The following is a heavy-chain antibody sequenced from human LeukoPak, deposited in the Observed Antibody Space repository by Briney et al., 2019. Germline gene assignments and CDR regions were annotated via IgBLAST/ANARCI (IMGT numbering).Heavy chain of an antibody. J-gene: IGHJ4*02. CDR2: ISGSGGST. D-gene: IGHD3-22*01. Sequence: GASLRLSCEASGFTFSSYAMSWVRQAPGKGLEWVSAISGSGGSTYYADSVKGRFTISRDNSKNTLYLQMNSLSAEDTAVYYCAKAVKGVVPWYWGQGTLVTVSS. CDR1: GFTFSSYA. V-gene: IGHV3-23*01. CDR3: AKAVKGVVPWY.